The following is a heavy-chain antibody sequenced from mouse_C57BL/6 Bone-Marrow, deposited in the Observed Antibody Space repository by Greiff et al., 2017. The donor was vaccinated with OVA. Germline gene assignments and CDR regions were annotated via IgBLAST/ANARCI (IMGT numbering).Heavy chain of an antibody. D-gene: IGHD1-1*01. V-gene: IGHV1-39*01. CDR1: GYSFTDYN. Sequence: VQLKQSGPELVKPGASVKISCKASGYSFTDYNMNWVKQSNGKSLEWIGVINPNYGTTSYNQKFKGKATLTVDQSSSTAYMQLNSLTSEDSAVYYCAPYRYYGSSLYFDVWGTGTTVTVSS. CDR2: INPNYGTT. CDR3: APYRYYGSSLYFDV. J-gene: IGHJ1*03.